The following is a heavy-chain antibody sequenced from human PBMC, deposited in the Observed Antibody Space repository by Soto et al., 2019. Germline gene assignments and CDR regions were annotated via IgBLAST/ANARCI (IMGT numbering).Heavy chain of an antibody. CDR1: GFTFRSYV. D-gene: IGHD3-16*01. CDR3: ARWGTTGGLDV. V-gene: IGHV3-30*19. Sequence: QVHLVESGGGVVQPGTSLRVSCVGSGFTFRSYVIHWVRQAPGKGLEWVALTSYDGSDKYYADSVRGRFTISRDNSRNTVDLQMDRLRLEDTALYYCARWGTTGGLDVWGQGTLVSVSS. CDR2: TSYDGSDK. J-gene: IGHJ1*01.